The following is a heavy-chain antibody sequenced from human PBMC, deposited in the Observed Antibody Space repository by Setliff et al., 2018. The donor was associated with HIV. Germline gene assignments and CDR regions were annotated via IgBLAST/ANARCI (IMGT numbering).Heavy chain of an antibody. J-gene: IGHJ4*02. CDR2: ITSSGSIT. D-gene: IGHD2-21*01. Sequence: GGSLRLSCAGSDSGDSGFIFSDYFMTWVRQAPGKGLEWVSYITSSGSITYYADSVKGRFTVSRDSAQSSLYLQMSSLRAEDTAVYYCARSHYSRGESFDYWGQGTLVTVSS. CDR3: ARSHYSRGESFDY. V-gene: IGHV3-11*04. CDR1: GFIFSDYF.